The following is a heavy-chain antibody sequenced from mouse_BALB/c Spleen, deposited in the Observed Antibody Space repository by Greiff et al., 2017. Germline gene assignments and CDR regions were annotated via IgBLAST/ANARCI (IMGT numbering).Heavy chain of an antibody. V-gene: IGHV5-4*02. Sequence: EVKVVESGGGLVKPGGSLKLSCAASGFTFSDYYMYWVRQTPEKRLEWVATISDGGSYTYYPDSVKGRFTISRDNAKNNLYLQMSSLKSEDTAMYYCARERGGNSDYWGQGTTLTVSS. CDR2: ISDGGSYT. J-gene: IGHJ2*01. CDR1: GFTFSDYY. D-gene: IGHD2-14*01. CDR3: ARERGGNSDY.